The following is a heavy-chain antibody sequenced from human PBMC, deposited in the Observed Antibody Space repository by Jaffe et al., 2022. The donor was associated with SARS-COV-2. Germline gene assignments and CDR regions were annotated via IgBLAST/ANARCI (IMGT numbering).Heavy chain of an antibody. Sequence: QVQLVESGGGVVQPGRSLRLSCAASGFTFSSYGMHWVRQAPGKGLEWVAVISYDGSNKYYADSVKGRFTISRDNSKNTLYLQMNSLRAEDTAVYYCAKDQGAGSYGYYYYYGMDVWGQGTTVTVSS. CDR2: ISYDGSNK. V-gene: IGHV3-30*18. CDR1: GFTFSSYG. J-gene: IGHJ6*02. D-gene: IGHD3-10*01. CDR3: AKDQGAGSYGYYYYYGMDV.